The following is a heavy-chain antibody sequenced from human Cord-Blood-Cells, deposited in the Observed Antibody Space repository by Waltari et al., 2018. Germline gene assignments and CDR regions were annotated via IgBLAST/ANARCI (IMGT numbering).Heavy chain of an antibody. CDR1: GGSFSGYY. J-gene: IGHJ3*02. V-gene: IGHV4-34*01. CDR2: NNHRGST. Sequence: QVQLQQWGAGLLKPSETLSLTCAVYGGSFSGYYWSWIRQPPGEGLEWIGENNHRGSTNYNPSLKSRVTISVDTSKNQFSLKLSSVTAADTAVYYCARRKPYSSGWYAFDIWGQGTMVTVSS. CDR3: ARRKPYSSGWYAFDI. D-gene: IGHD6-19*01.